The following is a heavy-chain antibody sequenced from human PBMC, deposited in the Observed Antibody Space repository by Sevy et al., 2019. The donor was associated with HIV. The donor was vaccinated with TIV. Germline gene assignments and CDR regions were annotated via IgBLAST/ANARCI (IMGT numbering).Heavy chain of an antibody. Sequence: SETLSLTCTVSGGSISSSNYYWGWIRQPPGKGLEWIGSIYYSGNTYYHPSLKSRVTISVDTSKNQFSLKVSSVTPADTAVFYCARLSWYSSDWCWFDPWGHGTLVTVSS. J-gene: IGHJ5*02. V-gene: IGHV4-39*01. CDR1: GGSISSSNYY. CDR2: IYYSGNT. CDR3: ARLSWYSSDWCWFDP. D-gene: IGHD6-19*01.